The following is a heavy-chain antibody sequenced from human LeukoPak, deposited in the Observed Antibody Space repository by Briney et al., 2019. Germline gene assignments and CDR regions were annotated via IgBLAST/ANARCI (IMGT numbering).Heavy chain of an antibody. V-gene: IGHV3-30*02. Sequence: PGGSLRLSCAASGFTFSSYDIHWVRQAPGKGLEWVAFIRYDGSNKYYAGSVRGRFTISRDNSKNTLYLQMNSLRAEDTAVYYCARLLFRGYSGYDFGYWGQGTLVTVSS. CDR3: ARLLFRGYSGYDFGY. CDR1: GFTFSSYD. J-gene: IGHJ4*02. D-gene: IGHD5-12*01. CDR2: IRYDGSNK.